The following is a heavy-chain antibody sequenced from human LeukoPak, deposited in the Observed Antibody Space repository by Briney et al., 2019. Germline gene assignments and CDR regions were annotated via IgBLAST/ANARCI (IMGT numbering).Heavy chain of an antibody. V-gene: IGHV3-74*01. CDR1: GFTFSNYW. Sequence: GGSLRLSCAASGFTFSNYWMHWVRQAPGKGLVWVSRINSDGSSRNYADSVKGRFTISRDNAKNSLYLQMNSLRAEDTALYYCAKDRIAVAGYFDYWGQGTLVTVSS. CDR2: INSDGSSR. D-gene: IGHD6-19*01. J-gene: IGHJ4*02. CDR3: AKDRIAVAGYFDY.